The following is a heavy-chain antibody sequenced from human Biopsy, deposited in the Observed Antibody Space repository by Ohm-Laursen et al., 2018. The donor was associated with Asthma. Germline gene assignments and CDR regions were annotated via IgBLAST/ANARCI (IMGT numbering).Heavy chain of an antibody. V-gene: IGHV1-3*04. J-gene: IGHJ3*02. CDR3: ARTYYDFLTGQVKDVFGI. D-gene: IGHD3-9*01. Sequence: SVKVSCKASGYNFISFAIHWVRQAPGQRLEWMGWVNTGNGDTKYSQKFQGRVTITRDTSASTAYMELRSLRSEDTATYYCARTYYDFLTGQVKDVFGIWGQGTMATVSS. CDR1: GYNFISFA. CDR2: VNTGNGDT.